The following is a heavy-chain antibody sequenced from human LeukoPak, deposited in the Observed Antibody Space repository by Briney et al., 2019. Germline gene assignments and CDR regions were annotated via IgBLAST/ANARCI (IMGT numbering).Heavy chain of an antibody. CDR3: ARGHYDVLAASYKWTPDY. Sequence: PGGSLTLSRAASGFTFNTFNMNWVRQAPGKGLEWVASITSCGDYIYYPDSVKGRFTTSRDNAKNSLSLQLTSLRVEDTAVYYCARGHYDVLAASYKWTPDYWGQGTLVTVSS. CDR1: GFTFNTFN. J-gene: IGHJ4*02. CDR2: ITSCGDYI. D-gene: IGHD3-9*01. V-gene: IGHV3-21*01.